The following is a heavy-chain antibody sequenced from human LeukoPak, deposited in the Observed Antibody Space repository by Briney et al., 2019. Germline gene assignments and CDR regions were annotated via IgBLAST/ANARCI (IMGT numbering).Heavy chain of an antibody. D-gene: IGHD1-26*01. CDR3: ARGLATLNGGHREIMDV. J-gene: IGHJ6*02. CDR2: IWYDGSNK. V-gene: IGHV3-33*01. CDR1: GFTFSSYG. Sequence: GGSLRLSCAASGFTFSSYGMHWVRQAPGKGLEWVAVIWYDGSNKYYADSVKGRFTISRDNSKNTLYLQMNSLRAEDTAVYYCARGLATLNGGHREIMDVWGQGTTVTVSS.